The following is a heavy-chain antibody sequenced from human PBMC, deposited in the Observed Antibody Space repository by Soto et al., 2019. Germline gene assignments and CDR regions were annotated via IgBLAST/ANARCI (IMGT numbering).Heavy chain of an antibody. CDR3: ARRGYSYGLDV. D-gene: IGHD5-18*01. CDR1: GYNFATYW. Sequence: PGESLKISCKGSGYNFATYWIAWVRQLPGKGPEWMGIIHPGDSDTSYSPSFQGQVTISVDKSISTAYLQWNSLKASDTAVYYCARRGYSYGLDVWGQGTKVTVSS. J-gene: IGHJ6*02. V-gene: IGHV5-51*01. CDR2: IHPGDSDT.